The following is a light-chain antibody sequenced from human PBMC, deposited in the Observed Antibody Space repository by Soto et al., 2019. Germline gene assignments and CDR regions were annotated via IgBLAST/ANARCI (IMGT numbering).Light chain of an antibody. V-gene: IGKV1-5*03. CDR3: QRYNSYSWT. J-gene: IGKJ1*01. CDR2: QAS. Sequence: DIQMTQSPSTLSASVGDRVSITCRASQSISSWLAWYQQKPGKATKVLIYQASSLGSGVPSRFSGSGSGTEVTLSINSLQPDDFSPCCCQRYNSYSWTFGQGNKVEIK. CDR1: QSISSW.